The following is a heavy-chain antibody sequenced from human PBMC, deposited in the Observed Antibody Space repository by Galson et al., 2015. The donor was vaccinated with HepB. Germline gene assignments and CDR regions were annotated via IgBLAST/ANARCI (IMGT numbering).Heavy chain of an antibody. D-gene: IGHD3-22*01. CDR1: GFTFSSYA. V-gene: IGHV3-30-3*01. J-gene: IGHJ4*02. Sequence: SLRVSCAASGFTFSSYAMHWVRQAPGKGLEWVAVISYDGSNKYYADSVKGRFTISRDNSKNTLYLQMNSLRAEDTAVYYCARDLGYYYDSSGYHYCGPGTLVPLSS. CDR2: ISYDGSNK. CDR3: ARDLGYYYDSSGYHY.